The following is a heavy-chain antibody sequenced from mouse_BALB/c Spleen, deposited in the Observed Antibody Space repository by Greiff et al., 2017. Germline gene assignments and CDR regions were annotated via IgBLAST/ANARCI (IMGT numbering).Heavy chain of an antibody. D-gene: IGHD1-1*02. J-gene: IGHJ4*01. V-gene: IGHV1-9*01. CDR2: ILPGSGST. CDR3: ARSPHYDYHAMEY. Sequence: QVQLQQSGAELVKPGASVKISCKATGYTFSSYWIEWVKQRPGHGLEWIGEILPGSGSTNYNEKFKGKATFTADTSSNTAYMQLSSLTSEDSAVYSCARSPHYDYHAMEYWGQGTTVTVSS. CDR1: GYTFSSYW.